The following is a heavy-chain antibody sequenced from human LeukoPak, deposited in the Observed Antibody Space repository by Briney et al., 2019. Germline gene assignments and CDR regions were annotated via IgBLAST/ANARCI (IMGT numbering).Heavy chain of an antibody. Sequence: GGSLRLSCAASGFTFSSYSMDWVRQAPGKGLEWVSSISSSSSYIYYADSVKGRFTISRDNAKNSLYLQMNSLRAEDTAVYYCARGIVGATTWFDPWGQGTLVTVSS. CDR3: ARGIVGATTWFDP. CDR2: ISSSSSYI. CDR1: GFTFSSYS. D-gene: IGHD1-26*01. J-gene: IGHJ5*02. V-gene: IGHV3-21*01.